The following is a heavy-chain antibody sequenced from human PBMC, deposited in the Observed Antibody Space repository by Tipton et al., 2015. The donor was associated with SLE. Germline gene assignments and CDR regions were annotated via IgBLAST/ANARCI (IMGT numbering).Heavy chain of an antibody. V-gene: IGHV4-34*01. D-gene: IGHD2-21*01. CDR2: INHGGST. Sequence: TLSLTCAVYGGPFSGYQWIWIRQPPGKGLTWIGDINHGGSTNYNPSLESRLTISVDTSKNQFSLRLISVTAADTAMYYCARDTRCGGECYEDWGQGTLVTVSS. CDR1: GGPFSGYQ. J-gene: IGHJ4*02. CDR3: ARDTRCGGECYED.